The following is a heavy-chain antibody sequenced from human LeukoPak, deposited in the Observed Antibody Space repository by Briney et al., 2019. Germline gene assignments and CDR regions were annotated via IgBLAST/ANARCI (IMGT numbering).Heavy chain of an antibody. J-gene: IGHJ6*03. V-gene: IGHV4-4*07. Sequence: SETLSLTCTVSGGSISSYYWSWIRQPAGKGLEWIGRIYTSGSTNYNPSLKSRVTMSVDTSKNQFSLKLSSVTAADTAVYYCARGGYYDFWSGSPGYYYYMDVWGKGTTVTVSS. D-gene: IGHD3-3*01. CDR3: ARGGYYDFWSGSPGYYYYMDV. CDR2: IYTSGST. CDR1: GGSISSYY.